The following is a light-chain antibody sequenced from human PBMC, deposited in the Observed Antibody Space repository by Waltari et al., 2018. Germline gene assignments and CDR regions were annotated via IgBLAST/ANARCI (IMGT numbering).Light chain of an antibody. V-gene: IGLV3-21*04. Sequence: SYVLTQPPSVSVAPGETARITCGANNIGTKGVHWYQPKSGQAPILVIYSDSDRPSGIPERCSGANAGNTATLTISMVEAGDEAAYYCQVWDTTTDHRWVFGGGTKLTVL. CDR2: SDS. CDR1: NIGTKG. J-gene: IGLJ3*02. CDR3: QVWDTTTDHRWV.